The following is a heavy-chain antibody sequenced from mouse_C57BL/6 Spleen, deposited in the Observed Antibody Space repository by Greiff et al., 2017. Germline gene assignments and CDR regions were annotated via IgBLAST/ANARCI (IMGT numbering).Heavy chain of an antibody. D-gene: IGHD1-1*01. J-gene: IGHJ3*01. V-gene: IGHV1-54*01. CDR2: INPGSGGT. Sequence: VKLMESGAELVRPGTSVKVSCKASGYAFTNYLIEWVKQRPGQGLEWIGVINPGSGGTNYNEKFKGKATLTADKSSSTAYMQLSSLTSEDSAVYFCARSPGSYYGGGPLFAYWGQVTLVTVSA. CDR3: ARSPGSYYGGGPLFAY. CDR1: GYAFTNYL.